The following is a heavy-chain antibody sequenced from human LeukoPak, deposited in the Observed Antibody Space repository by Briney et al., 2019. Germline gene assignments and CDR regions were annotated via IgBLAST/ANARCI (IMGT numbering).Heavy chain of an antibody. D-gene: IGHD1-26*01. Sequence: GGSLRLSCTVSGFTVSSNSMSWVRQAPGKGLEWVSFIYSDNTHYSDSVKGRFTISRDNSKNTLYLQMNSLRAEDTAVYYCARALKGVRRRLGGTTTFEDYYYMDVWGKGTTVTISS. CDR3: ARALKGVRRRLGGTTTFEDYYYMDV. V-gene: IGHV3-53*01. CDR2: IYSDNT. CDR1: GFTVSSNS. J-gene: IGHJ6*03.